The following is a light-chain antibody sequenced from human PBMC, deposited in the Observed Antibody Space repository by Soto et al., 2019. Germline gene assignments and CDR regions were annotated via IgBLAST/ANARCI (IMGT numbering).Light chain of an antibody. V-gene: IGKV4-1*01. J-gene: IGKJ3*01. Sequence: DIVMTQSPDSLAVSLGERATIICKSSQTVLYRSKNKNYLAWYQQKPGQPPKLLIYWASTRESGVPDRFSGSGSGTDFTLTISSLQAEDVAVYYCQQYYSSPFTFGPGTKVEIK. CDR3: QQYYSSPFT. CDR1: QTVLYRSKNKNY. CDR2: WAS.